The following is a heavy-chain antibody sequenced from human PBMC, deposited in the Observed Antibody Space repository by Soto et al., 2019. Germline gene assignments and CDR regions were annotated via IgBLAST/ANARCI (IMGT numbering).Heavy chain of an antibody. D-gene: IGHD2-15*01. V-gene: IGHV4-31*03. Sequence: SETLSLTCTVSGGSISSGGYYWSWIRQHPGKGLEWIGYIYYGGSTYYNPSLKSRVTISVDTSKNQFSLKLSSVTAADTAVYYCARPKRYCSGGSCYGVVWFDPWGQGTLVTVSS. CDR1: GGSISSGGYY. J-gene: IGHJ5*02. CDR3: ARPKRYCSGGSCYGVVWFDP. CDR2: IYYGGST.